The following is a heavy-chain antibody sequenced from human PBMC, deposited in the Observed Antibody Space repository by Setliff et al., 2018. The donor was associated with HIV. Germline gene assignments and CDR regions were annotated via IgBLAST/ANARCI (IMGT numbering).Heavy chain of an antibody. V-gene: IGHV4-34*01. CDR2: VTHSGTT. CDR3: ARGRKKTLAVSGTRYFDF. J-gene: IGHJ4*02. CDR1: GGSFSGFY. D-gene: IGHD6-19*01. Sequence: PSETLSLTCAVYGGSFSGFYWTFIRQSPGKGLEWIGKVTHSGTTTYDPSLKRRITISVDTSKNQFSLKLTSVTAADMGVYYCARGRKKTLAVSGTRYFDFWGQGTLVTVSS.